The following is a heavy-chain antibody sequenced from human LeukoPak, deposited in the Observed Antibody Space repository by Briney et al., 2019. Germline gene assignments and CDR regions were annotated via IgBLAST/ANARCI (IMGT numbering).Heavy chain of an antibody. CDR3: AKSSSPRRYDTDGMDV. CDR1: GFSFSSYE. Sequence: GGSLRLSCAASGFSFSSYEMNWIRQAPGKGLEWVSGISGSDDTTDYADSVQGRFTISRDNSKNTLYLQMNSLRVEDTAVYYCAKSSSPRRYDTDGMDVWGQGTTVTVSS. CDR2: ISGSDDTT. V-gene: IGHV3-23*01. J-gene: IGHJ6*02. D-gene: IGHD3-9*01.